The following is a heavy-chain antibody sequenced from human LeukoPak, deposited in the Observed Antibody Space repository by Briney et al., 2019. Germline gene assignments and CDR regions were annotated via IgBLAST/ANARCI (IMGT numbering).Heavy chain of an antibody. CDR3: ARGSPTMTEYY. CDR2: INPSGGST. CDR1: GYTFTSYY. D-gene: IGHD3-22*01. J-gene: IGHJ4*02. V-gene: IGHV1-46*01. Sequence: ASVNVSCKASGYTFTSYYMHWVRQAPGQGREWMGIINPSGGSTSYAQKFQGRVTMTRDTSTSTVYMELSSLRSEDTAVYYCARGSPTMTEYYWGQGTLVTVSS.